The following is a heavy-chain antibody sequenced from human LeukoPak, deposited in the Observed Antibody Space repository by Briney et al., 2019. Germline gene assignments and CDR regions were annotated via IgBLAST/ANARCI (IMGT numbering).Heavy chain of an antibody. Sequence: SETLSLTCAVYGGSFIGYYWTWIRQPPGKGLEWIGEINHSGSTNYNPSLKSRVTISVDTSKNQFSLKLTSVTAADTAVYYCASGGWYRGYWGQGTLVTVSS. CDR2: INHSGST. D-gene: IGHD6-19*01. J-gene: IGHJ4*02. V-gene: IGHV4-34*01. CDR3: ASGGWYRGY. CDR1: GGSFIGYY.